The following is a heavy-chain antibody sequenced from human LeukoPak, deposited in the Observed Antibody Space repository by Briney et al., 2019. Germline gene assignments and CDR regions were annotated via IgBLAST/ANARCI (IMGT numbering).Heavy chain of an antibody. D-gene: IGHD6-19*01. CDR2: VFYRGTT. J-gene: IGHJ4*02. CDR1: GGSISVRNYY. Sequence: PSETLSLTCTLSGGSISVRNYYWAWIRQPPGMGLEFVASVFYRGTTYYNPSLKSRVTTSVDTSTDQFSLRLSSATAADTAIYYCARQSGDQSSAWYFDAWGQGTLVTVSS. CDR3: ARQSGDQSSAWYFDA. V-gene: IGHV4-39*01.